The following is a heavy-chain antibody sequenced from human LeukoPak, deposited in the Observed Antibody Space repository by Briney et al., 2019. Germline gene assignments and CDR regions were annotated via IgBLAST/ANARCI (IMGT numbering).Heavy chain of an antibody. D-gene: IGHD1-26*01. CDR1: GGSISSYY. V-gene: IGHV4-59*01. CDR2: IYYSGST. Sequence: SETLSLTCTVSGGSISSYYWSWIRQPPGEGLEWIGYIYYSGSTNYNPSLKSRVTISVDTSKDQFSLKLSSVTAADTAVYYCARTSRGSYVWFYFDYWGQGTLVTVSS. J-gene: IGHJ4*02. CDR3: ARTSRGSYVWFYFDY.